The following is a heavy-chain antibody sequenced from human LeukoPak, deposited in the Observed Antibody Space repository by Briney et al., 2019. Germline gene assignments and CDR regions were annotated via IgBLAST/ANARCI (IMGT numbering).Heavy chain of an antibody. V-gene: IGHV4-59*08. Sequence: SETLSLTCTVSGGSISSYYWSWIRQPPGKGLESNGYIYYGGSTNYNPSLRSRVTISVDTSKNQFSLSLSSVTAADTAVYYCARWEVRLNAFEVWGQGTMVTVSS. J-gene: IGHJ3*01. CDR1: GGSISSYY. CDR2: IYYGGST. D-gene: IGHD3-10*01. CDR3: ARWEVRLNAFEV.